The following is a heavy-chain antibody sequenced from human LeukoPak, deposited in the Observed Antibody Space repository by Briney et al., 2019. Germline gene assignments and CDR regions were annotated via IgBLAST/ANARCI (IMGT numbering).Heavy chain of an antibody. Sequence: PSETLSLTCTVSGGSISCYYWSWIRQPPGKGLEWIGYIYYSGSTNYNPSLKSRVTISVDTSKNQFSLKLSSVTAADTAVYYCARVQVYGEPNFDYWGQGTLVTVSS. D-gene: IGHD4-17*01. CDR1: GGSISCYY. CDR3: ARVQVYGEPNFDY. J-gene: IGHJ4*02. V-gene: IGHV4-59*01. CDR2: IYYSGST.